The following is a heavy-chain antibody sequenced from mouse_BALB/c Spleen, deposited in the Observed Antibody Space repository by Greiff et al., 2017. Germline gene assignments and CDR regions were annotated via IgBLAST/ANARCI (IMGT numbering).Heavy chain of an antibody. V-gene: IGHV5-6-3*01. Sequence: EVQGVESGGGLVQPGGSLKLSCAASGFTFSSYGMSWVRQTPDKRLELVATINSNGGSTYYPDSVKGRFTISRDNAKNTLYLQMSSLKSEDTAMYYCASYYYGSSPFYWGQGTTLTVSS. D-gene: IGHD1-1*01. CDR2: INSNGGST. CDR3: ASYYYGSSPFY. CDR1: GFTFSSYG. J-gene: IGHJ2*01.